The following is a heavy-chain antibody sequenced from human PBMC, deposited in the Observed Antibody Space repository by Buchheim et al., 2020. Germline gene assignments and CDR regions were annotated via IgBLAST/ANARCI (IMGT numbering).Heavy chain of an antibody. CDR1: GGSISSGGYY. CDR2: IYYSGST. Sequence: QVQLQESGPGLVKPSQTLSLTCTVSGGSISSGGYYWSWIRQHPGKGLEWIGYIYYSGSTYYNPSLKSRVTISVDTSKNQFSLKLSSVTAADTAVYYCARAFHPRSTIVGVGITNYFDYWGQGTL. V-gene: IGHV4-31*03. J-gene: IGHJ4*02. D-gene: IGHD3-3*01. CDR3: ARAFHPRSTIVGVGITNYFDY.